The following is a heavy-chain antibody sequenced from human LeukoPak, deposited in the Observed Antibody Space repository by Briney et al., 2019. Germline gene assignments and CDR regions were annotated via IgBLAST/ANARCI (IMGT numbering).Heavy chain of an antibody. Sequence: GGSLRLSCAASGFTFSSYAMSWVRQAPGKGRGWVSAISGSGGSTYYADSVKGRFTISRDNSKNTLYLQMNSLRAEDTAVYYCANPVYSSSSPFDYWGQGTLVTVSS. CDR2: ISGSGGST. D-gene: IGHD6-6*01. V-gene: IGHV3-23*01. CDR1: GFTFSSYA. J-gene: IGHJ4*02. CDR3: ANPVYSSSSPFDY.